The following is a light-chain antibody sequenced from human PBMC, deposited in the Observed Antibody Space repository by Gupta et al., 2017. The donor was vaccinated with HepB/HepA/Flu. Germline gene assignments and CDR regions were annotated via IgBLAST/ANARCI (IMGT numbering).Light chain of an antibody. CDR1: QSVSSY. CDR3: QHRSNWPLT. Sequence: EVVLTQSPATLSLSPGERATLSCRASQSVSSYLVWYQQKPGQAPRLLIYHASNRATGIPARFSGSGSGTDFTLTISSLEPEDFAVYYCQHRSNWPLTFGGGTKVEIK. V-gene: IGKV3-11*01. CDR2: HAS. J-gene: IGKJ4*01.